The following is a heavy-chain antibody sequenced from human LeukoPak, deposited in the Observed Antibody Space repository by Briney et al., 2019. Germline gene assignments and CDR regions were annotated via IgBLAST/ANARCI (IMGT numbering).Heavy chain of an antibody. V-gene: IGHV4-59*01. CDR1: GGSISSYY. D-gene: IGHD3-22*01. CDR3: ARSSDTMIVVGFDP. CDR2: IYYSGST. J-gene: IGHJ5*02. Sequence: SETLSLTCTVSGGSISSYYWSWIRQPPGKGLEWIGYIYYSGSTNYNPSLKSRVTISVDTSKNQFSLKLSSVTAADTAVYYCARSSDTMIVVGFDPWGQGTLVTVSS.